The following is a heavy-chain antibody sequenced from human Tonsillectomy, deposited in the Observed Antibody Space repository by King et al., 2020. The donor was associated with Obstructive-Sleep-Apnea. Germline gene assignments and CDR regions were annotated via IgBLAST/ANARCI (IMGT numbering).Heavy chain of an antibody. Sequence: QLVQSGAEVKKPGASVRVSCRASGYTFTNYGFTWVRQAPGQGLEWMGWISAYNGNTHYAQKLQGRVTMTTDTSTSTAYMELRSLRSDDTAVYYCARGYCSGGSCYWTHGAFDYWGQGTLVTVSS. D-gene: IGHD2-15*01. CDR3: ARGYCSGGSCYWTHGAFDY. J-gene: IGHJ4*02. CDR2: ISAYNGNT. V-gene: IGHV1-18*01. CDR1: GYTFTNYG.